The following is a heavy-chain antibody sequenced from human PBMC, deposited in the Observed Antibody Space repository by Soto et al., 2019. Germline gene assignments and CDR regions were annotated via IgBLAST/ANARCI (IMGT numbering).Heavy chain of an antibody. CDR2: ISPYTGNT. V-gene: IGHV1-18*01. Sequence: QVQLVQSGDEVKKPGASVQVSCKASGYIFVNYGIAWVRQAPGQGLEWMGWISPYTGNTHSATKVQGRLTMTTDTSTSTAYMDRGSLTSDDTAVYYCVMVDNYVTPTPQDVWGQGTTVTVSS. CDR3: VMVDNYVTPTPQDV. D-gene: IGHD3-16*01. CDR1: GYIFVNYG. J-gene: IGHJ6*02.